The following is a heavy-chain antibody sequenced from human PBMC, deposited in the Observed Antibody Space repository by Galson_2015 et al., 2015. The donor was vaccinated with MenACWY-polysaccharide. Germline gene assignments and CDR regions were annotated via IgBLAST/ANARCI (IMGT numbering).Heavy chain of an antibody. CDR2: ITGSGGST. J-gene: IGHJ5*02. Sequence: SLRLSCAASGFTFSSYAMSWVRQAPGKGLEWVSSITGSGGSTYYAESVKGRFTISRDNSKNTLYLQMSSLRAEDTAVYYCAKSMGITIFRFDPWGQGILVTVSS. CDR1: GFTFSSYA. CDR3: AKSMGITIFRFDP. D-gene: IGHD3-3*01. V-gene: IGHV3-23*01.